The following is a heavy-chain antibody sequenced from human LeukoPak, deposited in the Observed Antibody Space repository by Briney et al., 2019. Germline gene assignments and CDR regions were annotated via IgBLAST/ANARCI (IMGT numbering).Heavy chain of an antibody. V-gene: IGHV3-30*02. CDR1: GFTFSSYG. CDR2: IWYDGSNK. D-gene: IGHD1-1*01. Sequence: GGSLRLSCAASGFTFSSYGMHWVRQAPGKGLEWVAVIWYDGSNKYYADSVKGRFTISRDNSKNTLHLQMNSLRAGDTAVYYCAKDGRGGYGDYWGQGTLVTVSS. J-gene: IGHJ4*02. CDR3: AKDGRGGYGDY.